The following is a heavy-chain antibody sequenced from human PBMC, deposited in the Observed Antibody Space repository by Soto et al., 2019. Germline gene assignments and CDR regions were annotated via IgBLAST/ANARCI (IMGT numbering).Heavy chain of an antibody. V-gene: IGHV4-34*01. CDR2: INHSGST. CDR1: GGSFSGYY. J-gene: IGHJ4*02. D-gene: IGHD3-9*01. CDR3: ARGFRYFDWSIDY. Sequence: PSETLSLTCAVYGGSFSGYYWSWIRQPPGKGLEWIGEINHSGSTKYNPSLKSRVTISVDTSKNQFSLKLSSVTAADTAVYYCARGFRYFDWSIDYWGQGTLVTVSS.